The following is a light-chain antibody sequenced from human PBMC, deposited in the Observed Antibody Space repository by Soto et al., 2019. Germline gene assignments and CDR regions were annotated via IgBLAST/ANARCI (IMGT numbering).Light chain of an antibody. Sequence: EIVMTQPPATLSVSPGERATLSCRASQSVSSNLAWYQQNPGQAPKLLIYGASTRATGIPAGFSGSGSGTEFTLTISSLQSEDFAVYYCQQYNNWQWTFGQGTKVDIK. CDR2: GAS. CDR3: QQYNNWQWT. V-gene: IGKV3-15*01. CDR1: QSVSSN. J-gene: IGKJ1*01.